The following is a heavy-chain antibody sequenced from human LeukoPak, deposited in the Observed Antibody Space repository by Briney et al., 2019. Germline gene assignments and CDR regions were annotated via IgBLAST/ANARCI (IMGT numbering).Heavy chain of an antibody. CDR1: GYSFTSYR. J-gene: IGHJ4*02. CDR3: ARQAAAAGPDFFDY. CDR2: IYPGDSDT. D-gene: IGHD6-13*01. Sequence: GESLKISCKGPGYSFTSYRIGWLRQKPGKGLEWMGIIYPGDSDTRYSPSFQGQVTISADKSISTAYLQWSSLKASDTAMYYCARQAAAAGPDFFDYWGQGTPVTVSS. V-gene: IGHV5-51*01.